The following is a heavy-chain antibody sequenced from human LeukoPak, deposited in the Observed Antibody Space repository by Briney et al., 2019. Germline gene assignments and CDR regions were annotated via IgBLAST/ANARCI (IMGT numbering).Heavy chain of an antibody. Sequence: GRSLRLSCAASGFTFSSYGMHWVRQAPGKGLEWVAVIWYDGSNKYYADSVKGRFTISRDNSKNTLYLQMNSLRAEDTAVYYCARVLLWFGEYGMDVWGQGTTVTVSS. CDR1: GFTFSSYG. CDR2: IWYDGSNK. CDR3: ARVLLWFGEYGMDV. V-gene: IGHV3-33*08. D-gene: IGHD3-10*01. J-gene: IGHJ6*02.